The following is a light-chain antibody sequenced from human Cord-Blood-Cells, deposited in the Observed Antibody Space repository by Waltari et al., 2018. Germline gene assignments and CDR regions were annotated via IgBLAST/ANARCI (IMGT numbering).Light chain of an antibody. J-gene: IGLJ3*02. CDR2: GNS. CDR1: RSNIGAGYD. Sequence: QSVLTQPPSLSGAPGQRVTIPCTGSRSNIGAGYDVHWYQQLPGTAPKLLIYGNSNRPSGVPDRFSGSKSGTSASLAITGLQAEDEADYYCQSYDSSHWVFGGGTKLTVL. CDR3: QSYDSSHWV. V-gene: IGLV1-40*01.